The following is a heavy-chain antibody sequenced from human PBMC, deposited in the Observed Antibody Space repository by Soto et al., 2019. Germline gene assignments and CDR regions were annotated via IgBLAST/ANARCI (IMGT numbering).Heavy chain of an antibody. CDR1: GFTFSSYG. D-gene: IGHD1-26*01. CDR3: AKDNVVGATRYYYGMDV. J-gene: IGHJ6*02. CDR2: ISYDGSNK. V-gene: IGHV3-30*18. Sequence: QVPLVESGGGVVQPGRSLRLSCAASGFTFSSYGMHWVRQAPGKGLEWVAVISYDGSNKYYADSVKGRFTISRDNSKNTLYLQMNSLRAEDTAVYYCAKDNVVGATRYYYGMDVWGQGTTVTVSS.